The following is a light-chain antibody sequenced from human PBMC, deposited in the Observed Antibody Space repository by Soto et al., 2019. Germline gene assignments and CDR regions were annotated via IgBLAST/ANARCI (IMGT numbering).Light chain of an antibody. Sequence: QSALTQPASVSGSPGQSITISCIGTSSDVGGYNYVSWYQHYPGKAPKLMIYEVSHRPSGVSNRFSGSKSGNTASLIISALQAEDEATYYCSSYRNSNSVVFGGGTELTVL. J-gene: IGLJ2*01. CDR2: EVS. CDR1: SSDVGGYNY. V-gene: IGLV2-14*01. CDR3: SSYRNSNSVV.